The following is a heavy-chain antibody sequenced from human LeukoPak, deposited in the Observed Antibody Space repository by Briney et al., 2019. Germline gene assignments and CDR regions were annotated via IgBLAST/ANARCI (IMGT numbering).Heavy chain of an antibody. CDR1: GGSISSYY. D-gene: IGHD6-13*01. Sequence: PSETLSLTCTVSGGSISSYYWSWIRQPPGKGLEWIGYIHYSGTTNYNPSLKSRVTISVDTSKNQFSLKLSSVTAADTAVYYCARDLGADSLSWYGYGFWGQGTLVTVPS. CDR3: ARDLGADSLSWYGYGF. V-gene: IGHV4-59*01. J-gene: IGHJ4*02. CDR2: IHYSGTT.